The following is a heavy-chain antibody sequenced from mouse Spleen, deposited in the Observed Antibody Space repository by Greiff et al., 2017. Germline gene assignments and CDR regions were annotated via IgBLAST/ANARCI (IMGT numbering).Heavy chain of an antibody. CDR3: ARDRYALDY. V-gene: IGHV5-6-3*01. CDR2: INSNGGST. CDR1: GFTFSSYG. Sequence: EVQGVESGGGLVQPGGSLKLSCAASGFTFSSYGMSWVRQTPDKRLELVATINSNGGSTYYPDSVKGRFTISRDNAKNTLYLQMSSLKSEDTAMYYCARDRYALDYWGQGTTLTVSS. J-gene: IGHJ2*01. D-gene: IGHD2-14*01.